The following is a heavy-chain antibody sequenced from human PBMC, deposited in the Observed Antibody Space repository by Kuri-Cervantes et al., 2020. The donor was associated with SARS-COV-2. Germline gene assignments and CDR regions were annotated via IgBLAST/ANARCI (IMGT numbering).Heavy chain of an antibody. V-gene: IGHV3-30*18. CDR2: LSNGGAHE. D-gene: IGHD3-3*01. Sequence: LSLTCAASGLTFRSSGMHWVRQAPGKGLEWVALLSNGGAHEYYADSVKGRFTISRDNSKNTLFLQMNSLRSEDTAMYYCAKGGDFWSGFTYFDSWPGNPGHRLL. J-gene: IGHJ4*02. CDR3: AKGGDFWSGFTYFDS. CDR1: GLTFRSSG.